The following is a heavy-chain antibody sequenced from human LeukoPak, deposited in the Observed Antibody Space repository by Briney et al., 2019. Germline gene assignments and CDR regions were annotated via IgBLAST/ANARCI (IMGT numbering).Heavy chain of an antibody. J-gene: IGHJ4*02. CDR3: AREYDSSGYPFDD. D-gene: IGHD3-22*01. CDR1: GYTFSSYW. Sequence: GGSLRLSCADSGYTFSSYWMSWVRQAPGKGLEWVANIKQDGSVKYYVDSVKGRFIISRDNAKNSLYLQMNSLRAEDTAVYYCAREYDSSGYPFDDWGQGTLVTVSS. V-gene: IGHV3-7*01. CDR2: IKQDGSVK.